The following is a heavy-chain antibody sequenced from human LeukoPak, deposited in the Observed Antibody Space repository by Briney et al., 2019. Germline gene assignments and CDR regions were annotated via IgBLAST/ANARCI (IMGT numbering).Heavy chain of an antibody. J-gene: IGHJ4*02. D-gene: IGHD5-18*01. Sequence: GGSLRLSCAGSGFTFINYGMIWVRQAPGKGLEWVGFIRSKAYGGTTEYAASVKGRFTISRDDSKSIAYLQMNSLKTEDTAVYYCTSGYSYPYYFDYWGQGTLVTVSS. CDR1: GFTFINYG. CDR2: IRSKAYGGTT. V-gene: IGHV3-49*04. CDR3: TSGYSYPYYFDY.